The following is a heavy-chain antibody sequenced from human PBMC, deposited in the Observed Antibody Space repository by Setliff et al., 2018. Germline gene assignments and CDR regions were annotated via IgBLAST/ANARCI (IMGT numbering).Heavy chain of an antibody. CDR2: IFYSGYT. CDR1: GDSISNYY. D-gene: IGHD5-18*01. J-gene: IGHJ4*02. Sequence: PSETLSLTCTVSGDSISNYYWNWIRQPPGKGLEWIGFIFYSGYTHYNPSLKSRVTMSVDVSRDQFSLELSSVTAADTAVYFCARGSGRGYSYGLFDYWGQGSLVTVSS. CDR3: ARGSGRGYSYGLFDY. V-gene: IGHV4-59*01.